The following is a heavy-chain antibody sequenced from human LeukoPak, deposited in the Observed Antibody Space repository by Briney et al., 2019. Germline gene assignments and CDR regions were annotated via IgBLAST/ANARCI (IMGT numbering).Heavy chain of an antibody. V-gene: IGHV4-4*07. CDR1: GGSISNYH. CDR3: AREFDY. CDR2: IYASGT. Sequence: YPSETLSLTCTASGGSISNYHWSWIRQPAGKGLEWIGRIYASGTNYNPSLKSRVTMSVDTSKNQISLKMSSVTAADTAVYYCAREFDYWGQGILVTVSS. J-gene: IGHJ4*02.